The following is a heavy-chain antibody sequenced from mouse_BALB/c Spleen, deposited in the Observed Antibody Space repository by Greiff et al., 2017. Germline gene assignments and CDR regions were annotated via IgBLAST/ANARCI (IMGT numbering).Heavy chain of an antibody. CDR3: TRRNYGSSYGYAMDY. CDR1: GYTFTSYW. D-gene: IGHD1-1*01. V-gene: IGHV1S127*01. CDR2: IDPSDSYT. J-gene: IGHJ4*01. Sequence: QVHVKQPGAELVKPGASVKMSCKASGYTFTSYWMHWVKQRPGQGLEWIGVIDPSDSYTSYNQKFKGKATLTVDTSSSTAYMQLSSLTSEDSAVYYCTRRNYGSSYGYAMDYWGQGTSVTVSS.